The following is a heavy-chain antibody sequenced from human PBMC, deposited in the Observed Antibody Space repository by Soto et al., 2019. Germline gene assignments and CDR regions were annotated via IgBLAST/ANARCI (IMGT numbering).Heavy chain of an antibody. Sequence: SVKVSCKASGYTFTAYYIHCVRQAPGQGLEWMGGIIPIFGTANYAQKFQGRVTITADKSTSTAYMELSSLRSEDTAVYYCASSRGGSGWYNYWGQGTLVTVSS. CDR1: GYTFTAYY. D-gene: IGHD6-19*01. V-gene: IGHV1-69*06. CDR2: IIPIFGTA. J-gene: IGHJ4*02. CDR3: ASSRGGSGWYNY.